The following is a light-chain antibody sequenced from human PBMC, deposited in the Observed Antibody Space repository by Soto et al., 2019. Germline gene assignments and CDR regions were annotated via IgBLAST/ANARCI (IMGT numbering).Light chain of an antibody. J-gene: IGKJ1*01. CDR1: QSVSSSY. CDR2: GGS. Sequence: EIVLRQSPGTLSLSPGDGATLSCRASQSVSSSYLAWYQQKPGXAPXLLSYGGSSRATGIPDRFSGSGSGTELTLTISSLQPDDFATYSCQQYNSYPWTFGQGTKVDIK. V-gene: IGKV3-20*01. CDR3: QQYNSYPWT.